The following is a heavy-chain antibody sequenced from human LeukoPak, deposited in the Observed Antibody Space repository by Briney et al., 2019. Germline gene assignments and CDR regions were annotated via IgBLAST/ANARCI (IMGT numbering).Heavy chain of an antibody. Sequence: PGGSLRLSCAASGFTFSSYAMHWVRQAPGKGLEWVAVISYDGSNKYYADSVKGRFTISRDNSKNTLYLQMNSLRAEDTAVYYCAKDLRVPRYCSGGNCYSDVWGQGTTVTVSS. CDR3: AKDLRVPRYCSGGNCYSDV. CDR2: ISYDGSNK. CDR1: GFTFSSYA. D-gene: IGHD2-15*01. J-gene: IGHJ6*02. V-gene: IGHV3-30-3*01.